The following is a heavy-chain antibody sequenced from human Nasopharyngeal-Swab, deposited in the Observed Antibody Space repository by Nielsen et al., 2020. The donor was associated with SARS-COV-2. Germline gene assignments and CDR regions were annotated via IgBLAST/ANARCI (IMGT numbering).Heavy chain of an antibody. CDR1: GFSFSTYW. V-gene: IGHV3-7*03. Sequence: LSLTCAASGFSFSTYWMTWVRQAPGKGLEWVANIKQDGSEKYYVDSVKGRFTVSRDNPKNLLYLQVNSLRAEDTAVYYCARQGVFVPAYFHQYYMDVWGKGTTVTVS. CDR2: IKQDGSEK. CDR3: ARQGVFVPAYFHQYYMDV. J-gene: IGHJ6*03. D-gene: IGHD3-16*02.